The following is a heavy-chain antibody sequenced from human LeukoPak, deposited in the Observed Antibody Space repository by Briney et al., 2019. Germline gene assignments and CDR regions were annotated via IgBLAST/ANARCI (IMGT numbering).Heavy chain of an antibody. V-gene: IGHV1-8*02. CDR1: GYSFSGYG. CDR3: ARDHYYYDSSGYHNAFDI. Sequence: GASVKVSCKASGYSFSGYGLSWVRQAPGQGLEWMGWMNPITGNTGSAQKFQGRVTMTMNTSISTVYMELSSLRFDDTAVYYCARDHYYYDSSGYHNAFDIWGQGTLVTVSS. J-gene: IGHJ3*02. CDR2: MNPITGNT. D-gene: IGHD3-22*01.